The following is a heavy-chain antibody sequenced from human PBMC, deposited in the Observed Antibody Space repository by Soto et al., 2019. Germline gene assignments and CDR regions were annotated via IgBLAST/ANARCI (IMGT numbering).Heavy chain of an antibody. CDR3: AAPTVRQLTPFDY. V-gene: IGHV1-69*06. Sequence: ASVKVSCKASGGTFSSYAISWVRQAPGQGLEWMGGIIPLFGTANYAQMFQGRVTIIADRSTSTAYMELSSLRSEDTAVYYCAAPTVRQLTPFDYWGQGTLVTVSS. CDR1: GGTFSSYA. D-gene: IGHD2-2*01. CDR2: IIPLFGTA. J-gene: IGHJ4*02.